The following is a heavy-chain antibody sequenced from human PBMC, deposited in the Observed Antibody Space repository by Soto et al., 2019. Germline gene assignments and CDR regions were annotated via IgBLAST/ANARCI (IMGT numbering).Heavy chain of an antibody. CDR1: GASITMSYW. J-gene: IGHJ4*02. D-gene: IGHD5-12*01. V-gene: IGHV4-4*02. CDR3: ATRRDGSPRLDY. CDR2: IYHSWSA. Sequence: QVLLQESGPGLVKPSGTLSLTCSFSGASITMSYWWSWVRQPQGKGLEWIGEIYHSWSANYKPALKRRVTSSVDKSKNQFALELSSVTAADTAVYYCATRRDGSPRLDYWGQGTLVTVSS.